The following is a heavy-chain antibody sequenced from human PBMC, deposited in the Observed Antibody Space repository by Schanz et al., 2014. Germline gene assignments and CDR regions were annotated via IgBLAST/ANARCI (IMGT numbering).Heavy chain of an antibody. J-gene: IGHJ4*02. CDR2: ISSSGSYI. V-gene: IGHV3-11*05. Sequence: GGSLRLSCAASGFTFRDYYMSWIRQAPGKGLEWVSSISSSGSYIHYADSVKGRFTISRDNAKNTLYLQMNSLRAEDTAVYYCAKDLLYGAPMPLNHLDYWGQGTLVTVSS. CDR1: GFTFRDYY. D-gene: IGHD2-2*01. CDR3: AKDLLYGAPMPLNHLDY.